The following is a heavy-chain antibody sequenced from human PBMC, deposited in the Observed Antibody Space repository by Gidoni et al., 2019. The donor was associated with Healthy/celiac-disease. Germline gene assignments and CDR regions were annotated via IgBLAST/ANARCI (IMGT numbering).Heavy chain of an antibody. J-gene: IGHJ6*02. Sequence: QVQLQQSGPGLVKPSQTLSLTCAICGDSVSSNSAAWNWIRQSPSRGLEWLGRTYYRSKWYNDYAVSVKSRITINPDTSKNQFSLQLNSVTPEDTAVYYCAREVGGTGERRVYYYYYGMDVWGQGTTVTVSS. V-gene: IGHV6-1*01. D-gene: IGHD2-21*02. CDR3: AREVGGTGERRVYYYYYGMDV. CDR1: GDSVSSNSAA. CDR2: TYYRSKWYN.